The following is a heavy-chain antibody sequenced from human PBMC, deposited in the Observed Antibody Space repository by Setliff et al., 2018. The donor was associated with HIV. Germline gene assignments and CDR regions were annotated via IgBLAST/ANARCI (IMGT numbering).Heavy chain of an antibody. J-gene: IGHJ4*02. CDR1: GYIFATYG. CDR3: VRDEKRVAAGSLYYFDL. V-gene: IGHV1-18*01. D-gene: IGHD6-13*01. CDR2: INTKSGYT. Sequence: ASVKVSCKATGYIFATYGISWVRQAPGQGLEWMGWINTKSGYTKYVQTFEGRITITTHTSTSTVFLELRSLKFDDSAIYYCVRDEKRVAAGSLYYFDLWGQGTLVTVSS.